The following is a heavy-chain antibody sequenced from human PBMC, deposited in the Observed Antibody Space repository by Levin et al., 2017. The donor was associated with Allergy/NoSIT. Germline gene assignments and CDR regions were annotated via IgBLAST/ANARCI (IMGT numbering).Heavy chain of an antibody. D-gene: IGHD3-9*01. V-gene: IGHV3-33*01. J-gene: IGHJ3*02. CDR3: ARGRYFDWDSDACEI. CDR2: IWYDGSHK. Sequence: GGSLRLSCATSGFTFSNYGFHWVRQAPGKGLEWVAVIWYDGSHKYTADSVKGRFTISRDNSKDTLYLQMNSLTTEDTALYYCARGRYFDWDSDACEIWGQGTMVTVSS. CDR1: GFTFSNYG.